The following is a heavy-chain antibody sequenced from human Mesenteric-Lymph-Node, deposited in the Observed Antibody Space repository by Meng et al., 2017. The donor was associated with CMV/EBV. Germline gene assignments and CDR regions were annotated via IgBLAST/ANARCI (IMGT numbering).Heavy chain of an antibody. CDR2: IYYSGST. V-gene: IGHV4-39*07. J-gene: IGHJ4*02. CDR1: GCSISISSYY. CDR3: ARDGDYYDSSGYNPFDY. Sequence: QLQLQESGPGLVKPSETLSLTCTVSGCSISISSYYWGWIRQPPGKGLEWIGSIYYSGSTYYNPSLKSRVTISVDASKNQFSLKLSSVTAADTAVYYCARDGDYYDSSGYNPFDYWGQGTLVTVSS. D-gene: IGHD3-22*01.